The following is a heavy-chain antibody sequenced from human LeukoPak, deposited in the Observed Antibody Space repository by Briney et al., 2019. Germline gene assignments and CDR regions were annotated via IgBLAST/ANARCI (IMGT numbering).Heavy chain of an antibody. CDR1: QFTFSHYG. D-gene: IGHD4-17*01. J-gene: IGHJ4*02. V-gene: IGHV3-33*06. CDR2: IWNDGSSQ. CDR3: AKDARRGFDYGNSLEY. Sequence: GKSLTLSCVASQFTFSHYGMHWVRQAPGKGLEWVAVIWNDGSSQYYADSVKGRFTISRDNSQNTVYLRMNSLTAEDTAVYYCAKDARRGFDYGNSLEYWGQGTVVTVSS.